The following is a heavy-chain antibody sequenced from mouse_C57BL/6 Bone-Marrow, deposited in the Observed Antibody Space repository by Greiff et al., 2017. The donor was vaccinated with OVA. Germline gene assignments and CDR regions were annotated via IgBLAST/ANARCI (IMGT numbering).Heavy chain of an antibody. V-gene: IGHV1-64*01. CDR2: IHPNSGST. Sequence: VQLQQPGAELVKPGASVKLSCKASGYTFTSYWMHWVKQRPGQGLEWIGMIHPNSGSTNYNEKFKSKATLTVDKSSSTAYMQLSSLTSEDSAVYYCAREDYGSSYYFDYWGQDTTLTVSS. D-gene: IGHD1-1*01. CDR1: GYTFTSYW. CDR3: AREDYGSSYYFDY. J-gene: IGHJ2*01.